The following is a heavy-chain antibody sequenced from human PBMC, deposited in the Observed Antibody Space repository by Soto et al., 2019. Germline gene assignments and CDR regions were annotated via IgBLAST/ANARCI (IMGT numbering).Heavy chain of an antibody. CDR1: GGSISSYY. CDR2: IYYSGST. Sequence: SETLSLTCTVSGGSISSYYWSWIRQPPGKGLEWIGYIYYSGSTNYNPSLKSRVTISVDTSKNQFSLKLSSVTAADTAVYYCARRAAAAGDFDYWGQGTLVTVSS. J-gene: IGHJ4*02. D-gene: IGHD6-13*01. V-gene: IGHV4-59*08. CDR3: ARRAAAAGDFDY.